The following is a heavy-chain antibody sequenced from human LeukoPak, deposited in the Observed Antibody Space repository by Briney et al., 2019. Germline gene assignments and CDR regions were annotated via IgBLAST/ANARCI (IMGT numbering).Heavy chain of an antibody. J-gene: IGHJ4*02. CDR1: GYTFTSYG. V-gene: IGHV1-18*01. D-gene: IGHD6-19*01. CDR2: ISAYNGNT. CDR3: ATRPITVADYYFDY. Sequence: ASVKVSCKASGYTFTSYGISWVRQAPGQGLEWMGWISAYNGNTNYAQKLQGRVTMTEDTSTDTAYMELSSLRSEDTAVYYCATRPITVADYYFDYWGQGTLVTVSS.